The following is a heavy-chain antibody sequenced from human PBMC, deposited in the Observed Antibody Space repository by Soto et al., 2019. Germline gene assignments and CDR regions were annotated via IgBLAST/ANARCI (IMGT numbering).Heavy chain of an antibody. CDR1: GFTFSSYA. CDR2: ISGSGGST. Sequence: GGSLRLSCAASGFTFSSYAMSWVRQAPGKGLEWVSAISGSGGSTYYADSVKGRFTISRDNSKNTLYLQMNSLRAEDTAVYYCAKDPSSSWVHNWFDPWGQGTLVTVSS. V-gene: IGHV3-23*01. J-gene: IGHJ5*02. CDR3: AKDPSSSWVHNWFDP. D-gene: IGHD6-13*01.